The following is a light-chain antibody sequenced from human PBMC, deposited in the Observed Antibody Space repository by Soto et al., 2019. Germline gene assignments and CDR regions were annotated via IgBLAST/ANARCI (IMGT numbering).Light chain of an antibody. Sequence: DIVMTQSPLSLPVTPGEPASISCRSSQSLLHSNGYNYLDWYLQKPGQSPQLLIYLGSNRASGVPDRLSGSGSGTDFTRKISRVEAEDVGVYYCMQALQTPRTFGQGTKVEIK. J-gene: IGKJ1*01. CDR1: QSLLHSNGYNY. CDR2: LGS. V-gene: IGKV2-28*01. CDR3: MQALQTPRT.